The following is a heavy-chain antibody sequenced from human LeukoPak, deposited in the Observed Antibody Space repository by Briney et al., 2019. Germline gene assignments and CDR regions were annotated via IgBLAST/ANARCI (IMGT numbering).Heavy chain of an antibody. CDR2: INPNNGGT. D-gene: IGHD5-12*01. Sequence: ASVKVSCKASGYTFTGYYMHWVRQAPGQGLEWMGWINPNNGGTNYAQKFQGRVTMTRDTSISTAYMELSRLRSDDTAVYYCARAEWLQTLYGMDVWGQGTTVTVSS. V-gene: IGHV1-2*02. CDR3: ARAEWLQTLYGMDV. CDR1: GYTFTGYY. J-gene: IGHJ6*02.